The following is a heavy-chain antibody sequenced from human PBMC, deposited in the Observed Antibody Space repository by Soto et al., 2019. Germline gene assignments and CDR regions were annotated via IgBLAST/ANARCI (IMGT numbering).Heavy chain of an antibody. Sequence: KTSETLSLTCTVSGGSISSYYWSWIRQPPGKGLEWIGYIYYSGSTNYNPSLKSRVTISVDTSKNQFSLKLSSVTAADTAVYYCARLTGGDAFDIWGQGTMVTV. D-gene: IGHD7-27*01. V-gene: IGHV4-59*01. CDR3: ARLTGGDAFDI. CDR1: GGSISSYY. J-gene: IGHJ3*02. CDR2: IYYSGST.